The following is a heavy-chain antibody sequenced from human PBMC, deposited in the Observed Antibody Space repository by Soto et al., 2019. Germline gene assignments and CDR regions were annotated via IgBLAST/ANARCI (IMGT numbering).Heavy chain of an antibody. V-gene: IGHV3-21*01. CDR2: ISSSSSYI. Sequence: PGGSLRLSCAASGFTFDDYTMHWVRQAPGKGLEWVSSISSSSSYIYYTDSVKGRFTISRDNAKNSLYLQMNSLRAEDTAVYYCARPLAVTTLGYYYYGMDVWGQGTTVTVSS. J-gene: IGHJ6*02. CDR3: ARPLAVTTLGYYYYGMDV. CDR1: GFTFDDYT. D-gene: IGHD4-17*01.